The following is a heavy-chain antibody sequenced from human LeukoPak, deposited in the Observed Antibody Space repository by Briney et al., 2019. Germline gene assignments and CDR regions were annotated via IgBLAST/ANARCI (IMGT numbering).Heavy chain of an antibody. Sequence: PGESLKISCKGSGYSFISQWIGWVRQTPGKGLEWMGIIHPGDSDTRYSPSFQGRVTISGDKSISTAYLQWSSLRASDSAMYYCARGSRLGMQQLVHLDFWGQGTLVTVSS. V-gene: IGHV5-51*01. CDR1: GYSFISQW. D-gene: IGHD6-13*01. CDR3: ARGSRLGMQQLVHLDF. CDR2: IHPGDSDT. J-gene: IGHJ4*02.